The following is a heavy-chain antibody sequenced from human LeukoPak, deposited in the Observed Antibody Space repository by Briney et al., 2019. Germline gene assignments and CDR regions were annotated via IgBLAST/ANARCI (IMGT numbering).Heavy chain of an antibody. CDR1: GYTFTVHH. D-gene: IGHD1-1*01. CDR3: ARAREESTGNYVAFDI. V-gene: IGHV1-2*02. Sequence: ASVKVSCKASGYTFTVHHMHWVRQAPGQGLEWMGWIKPDSGDTNYAQRFHGRVTMPRDKSITTAYMELSRVRYDDTAVYYCARAREESTGNYVAFDIWGQGTMVTVSS. CDR2: IKPDSGDT. J-gene: IGHJ3*02.